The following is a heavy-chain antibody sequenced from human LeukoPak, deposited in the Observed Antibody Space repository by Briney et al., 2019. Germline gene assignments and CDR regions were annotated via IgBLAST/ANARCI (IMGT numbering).Heavy chain of an antibody. CDR1: GGSFSGYY. J-gene: IGHJ5*02. D-gene: IGHD3-10*01. CDR3: ARGNYYGSGSYNCFDP. Sequence: SETLSLTCAVYGGSFSGYYWSWIRQPPGKGLEWIGEINHSGSTNYNPSLKSRVTISVDTSKNQFSLKLGSVTAADTAVYYCARGNYYGSGSYNCFDPWGQGTLVTVSS. CDR2: INHSGST. V-gene: IGHV4-34*01.